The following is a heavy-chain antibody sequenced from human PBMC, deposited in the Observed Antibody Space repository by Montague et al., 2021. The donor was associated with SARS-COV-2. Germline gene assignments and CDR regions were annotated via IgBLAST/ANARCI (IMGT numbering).Heavy chain of an antibody. V-gene: IGHV4-39*01. CDR2: IYYSGRT. Sequence: SETLSLTCTVSGGSIMRSDYYWGWIRQAPGKGLEWIGSIYYSGRTMYTPSLKTRLSMSIDKSKNQFSLRLNSVTAADTSIYYCARHEIGDPPFGDWGQGTLVTVSS. CDR1: GGSIMRSDYY. J-gene: IGHJ4*02. CDR3: ARHEIGDPPFGD. D-gene: IGHD3-16*01.